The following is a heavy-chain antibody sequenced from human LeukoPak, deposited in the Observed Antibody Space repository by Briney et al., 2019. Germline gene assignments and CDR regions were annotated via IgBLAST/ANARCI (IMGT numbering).Heavy chain of an antibody. J-gene: IGHJ4*02. CDR1: GFTFSSYA. CDR2: ISGSGGST. CDR3: ANGLDPIVEATYFDY. V-gene: IGHV3-23*01. Sequence: QTGGSLRLSCAASGFTFSSYAMSWVRQAPGKGLEWVSAISGSGGSTYYADSVKGRFTISRDNSKNTLYLQMNSLRAEDTTVYYCANGLDPIVEATYFDYWGQGTLVTVSS. D-gene: IGHD1-26*01.